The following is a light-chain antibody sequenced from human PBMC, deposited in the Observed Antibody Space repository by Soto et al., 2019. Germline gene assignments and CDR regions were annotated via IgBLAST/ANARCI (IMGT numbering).Light chain of an antibody. Sequence: EIVLTQSPGTLSLSPGERATLSCRASQSVRSSYLAWYQQKPGQAPRLLIYGASSRATGIPDRFSGSGSGTDFTLTISRLEPEDFAVYYCHQYGSAPRTFGRGTKVEIK. J-gene: IGKJ4*01. CDR1: QSVRSSY. V-gene: IGKV3-20*01. CDR2: GAS. CDR3: HQYGSAPRT.